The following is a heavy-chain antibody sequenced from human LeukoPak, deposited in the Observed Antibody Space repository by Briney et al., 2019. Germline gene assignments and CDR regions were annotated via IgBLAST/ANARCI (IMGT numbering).Heavy chain of an antibody. D-gene: IGHD5-18*01. J-gene: IGHJ4*02. CDR2: ISSRGSTI. CDR1: GFTFSDYY. CDR3: ARVKSGYSYGLGDY. V-gene: IGHV3-11*01. Sequence: GNLSFSAAASGFTFSDYYMSWIRQAQGNELEWVSYISSRGSTIYYGDSVKVRFTISRDNAKNSLYLQMNSLSAEDTAVYYWARVKSGYSYGLGDYWGQGTLVTVSS.